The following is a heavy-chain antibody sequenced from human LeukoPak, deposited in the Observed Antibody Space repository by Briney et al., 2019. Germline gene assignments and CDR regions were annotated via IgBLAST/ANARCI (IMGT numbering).Heavy chain of an antibody. Sequence: PGGPLRFSCEASGFPFKAYWMSWVRQAPGTGLEWVANIQQDGSEKNFVDSVRGRFTISRDDPRNSLYLEMNSLRAADTAVYYCARLGYTYGKNFDYWGQGTLVTVSS. CDR3: ARLGYTYGKNFDY. D-gene: IGHD5-18*01. CDR2: IQQDGSEK. J-gene: IGHJ4*02. CDR1: GFPFKAYW. V-gene: IGHV3-7*01.